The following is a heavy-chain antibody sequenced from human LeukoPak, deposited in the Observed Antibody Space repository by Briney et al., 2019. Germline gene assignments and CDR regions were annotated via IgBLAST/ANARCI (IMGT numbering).Heavy chain of an antibody. CDR2: MYPGGSDI. Sequence: GESLKISCKGSGYSFSNYYIDWVRQMPGKGLEWMGVMYPGGSDIRYSPSFQGQVTISADKSIDTAYLQWSSLKASDSAMYYCASRTGSYYPFDSWGQGTRATVSS. D-gene: IGHD1-26*01. CDR1: GYSFSNYY. CDR3: ASRTGSYYPFDS. J-gene: IGHJ4*02. V-gene: IGHV5-51*01.